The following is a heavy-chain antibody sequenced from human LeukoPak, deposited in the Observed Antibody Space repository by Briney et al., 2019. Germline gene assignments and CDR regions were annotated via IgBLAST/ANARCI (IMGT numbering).Heavy chain of an antibody. D-gene: IGHD4-23*01. J-gene: IGHJ1*01. CDR2: MSAYNGYT. CDR1: GYTFTSYG. CDR3: ARDKAVTTEVTQHFQH. V-gene: IGHV1-18*01. Sequence: GASVKVSCKASGYTFTSYGISWVRQAPGQGLEWMGWMSAYNGYTDYAQKLQFRVTMTTDTSTSTAYMELRSLRSDDTAVYYCARDKAVTTEVTQHFQHWGQGTLVTVSS.